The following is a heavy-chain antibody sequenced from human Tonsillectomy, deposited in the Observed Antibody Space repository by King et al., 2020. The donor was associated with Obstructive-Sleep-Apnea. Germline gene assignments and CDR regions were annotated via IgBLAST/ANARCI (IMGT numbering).Heavy chain of an antibody. V-gene: IGHV3-30*04. CDR3: AKDRRMGQQRVRWRACAVMDV. CDR2: ISYDGTNK. Sequence: VQLVQSGGGVVQPGRSLRLSCAASGFSFSTYAIHWVRQAPGKGLEWVAIISYDGTNKYYADSVKGRFTISRDNSKNTLYLQMNSLRADDTAVYYCAKDRRMGQQRVRWRACAVMDVWARGTALTLS. D-gene: IGHD6-13*01. CDR1: GFSFSTYA. J-gene: IGHJ6*01.